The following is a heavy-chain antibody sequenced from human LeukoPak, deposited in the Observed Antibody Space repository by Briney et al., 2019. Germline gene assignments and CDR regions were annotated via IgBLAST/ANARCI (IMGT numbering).Heavy chain of an antibody. CDR1: GFTFSSYI. Sequence: GGSLRLSCAASGFTFSSYIMNWVRQAPGKGLEWVSSISSSSDYIYYVDSVKGRFTISRDNAKKSLYLQMNSLRAEDTAVYYCARGNIKFDYWGQGTLVTVSS. CDR3: ARGNIKFDY. J-gene: IGHJ4*02. V-gene: IGHV3-21*01. CDR2: ISSSSDYI.